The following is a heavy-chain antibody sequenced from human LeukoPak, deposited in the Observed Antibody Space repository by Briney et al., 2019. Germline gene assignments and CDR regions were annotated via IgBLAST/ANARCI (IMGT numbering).Heavy chain of an antibody. CDR3: AKRFPYSSSWFADY. V-gene: IGHV3-23*01. D-gene: IGHD6-13*01. J-gene: IGHJ4*02. CDR2: ISGSGGST. CDR1: GFTFSSYE. Sequence: GGSLRLSCAASGFTFSSYEMNWVRQAPGKGLEWVSAISGSGGSTYYADSVKGRFTISRDSSKNTLYLQMNSLRAEDTAVYYCAKRFPYSSSWFADYWGQGTLVTVSS.